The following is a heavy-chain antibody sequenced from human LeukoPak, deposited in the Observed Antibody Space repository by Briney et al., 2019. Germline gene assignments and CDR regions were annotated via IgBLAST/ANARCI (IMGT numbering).Heavy chain of an antibody. Sequence: GGSLRLSCAASGFTFSSYWMNWVRQAPGKGLEWVANIKQDGSEKYYVDSVKGRFTISRDNAKNSLYLQMNSLRAEDTAVYYCARDTPLVVTGLDDAFDIWGQGTMVTVSS. CDR1: GFTFSSYW. CDR3: ARDTPLVVTGLDDAFDI. D-gene: IGHD3-22*01. J-gene: IGHJ3*02. V-gene: IGHV3-7*01. CDR2: IKQDGSEK.